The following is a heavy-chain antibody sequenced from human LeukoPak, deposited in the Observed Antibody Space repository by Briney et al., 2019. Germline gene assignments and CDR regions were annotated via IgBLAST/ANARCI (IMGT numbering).Heavy chain of an antibody. V-gene: IGHV1-8*01. Sequence: GASVKVSCKASGYTFNSYDINWVRQATGQGLEWMGWMNPNTGNTGYGERFQGRVTMTRDNSISTAYMELSRLRSDDTAVYYCARDGGIVAAAGTHDAFDIWGQGTMVTVSS. CDR1: GYTFNSYD. CDR3: ARDGGIVAAAGTHDAFDI. J-gene: IGHJ3*02. CDR2: MNPNTGNT. D-gene: IGHD6-13*01.